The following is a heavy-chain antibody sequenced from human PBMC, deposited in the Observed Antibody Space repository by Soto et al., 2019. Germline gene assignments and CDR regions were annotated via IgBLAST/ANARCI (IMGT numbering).Heavy chain of an antibody. J-gene: IGHJ5*02. D-gene: IGHD3-3*01. CDR1: GGTFSSYA. Sequence: SVKVSCKXSGGTFSSYAISWVRQAPGQGLEWMGGIIPIFGTANYAQKFQGRVTITADESTSTAYMELSSLRSGDTAVYYCARERVTIFGVVITYNWFDPWGQGTLVTVSS. CDR3: ARERVTIFGVVITYNWFDP. CDR2: IIPIFGTA. V-gene: IGHV1-69*13.